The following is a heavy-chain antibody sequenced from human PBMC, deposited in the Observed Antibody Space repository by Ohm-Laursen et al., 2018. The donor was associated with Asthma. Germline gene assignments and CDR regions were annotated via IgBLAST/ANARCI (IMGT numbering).Heavy chain of an antibody. J-gene: IGHJ3*02. D-gene: IGHD6-13*01. Sequence: SLRLSCTAPGYTFSRYSIHWVRQIPGKGLKWVASISTASSFIYYADSVRGRFTTSRDNAKNSLYPQMNSLRAEDTALYYCAKSPIAAAPYGAFDIWGQGTMVTVSS. CDR1: GYTFSRYS. CDR3: AKSPIAAAPYGAFDI. CDR2: ISTASSFI. V-gene: IGHV3-21*04.